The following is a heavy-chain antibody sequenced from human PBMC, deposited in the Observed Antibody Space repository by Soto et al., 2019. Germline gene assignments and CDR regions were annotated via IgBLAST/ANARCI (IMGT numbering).Heavy chain of an antibody. CDR1: GITYNTYA. V-gene: IGHV1-3*01. J-gene: IGHJ4*02. CDR2: INAGNGDT. CDR3: ARAISGYVT. D-gene: IGHD5-12*01. Sequence: QVQPVQSGAEMKKPGASVKLSCKASGITYNTYAIHWVRQAPGQGLEWMGWINAGNGDTRYSQNFQGRVTLTRDTSANTVYMDLDSLKFEDTGVYYCARAISGYVTWGQGTLVTVSS.